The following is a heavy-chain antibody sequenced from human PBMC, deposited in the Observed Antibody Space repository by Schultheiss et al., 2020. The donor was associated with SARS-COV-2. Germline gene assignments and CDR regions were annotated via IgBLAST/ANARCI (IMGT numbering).Heavy chain of an antibody. CDR2: IKQDGSEK. CDR3: AKVGGRYFDWLEGY. D-gene: IGHD3-9*01. J-gene: IGHJ4*02. CDR1: GFTFSSYS. V-gene: IGHV3-7*03. Sequence: GGSLRLSCAASGFTFSSYSMSWVRQAPGKGLEWVANIKQDGSEKYYVDSVKGRFTISRDNAKNSLYLQMNSLRAEDTAVYYCAKVGGRYFDWLEGYWGQGTLVTVSS.